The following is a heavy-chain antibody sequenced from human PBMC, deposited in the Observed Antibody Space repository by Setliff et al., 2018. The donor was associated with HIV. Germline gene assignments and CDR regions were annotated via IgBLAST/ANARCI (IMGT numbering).Heavy chain of an antibody. J-gene: IGHJ4*02. CDR3: AREDYYVTEY. Sequence: SGPTLVNPTQTLTLTCTFSGFSLSTSGMCVSWIRQPPGKALEWLARIDWDEDKYYSTSLKTRLTISKHTSKNQVVLTMTNMDPVETAVYYCAREDYYVTEYWGQGTLVTVSS. CDR2: IDWDEDK. CDR1: GFSLSTSGMC. V-gene: IGHV2-70*02. D-gene: IGHD3-10*02.